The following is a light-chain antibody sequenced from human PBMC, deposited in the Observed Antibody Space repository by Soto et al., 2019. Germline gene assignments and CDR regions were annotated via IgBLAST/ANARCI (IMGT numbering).Light chain of an antibody. J-gene: IGKJ1*01. CDR1: QSVSSNY. CDR3: HQYDNSPWT. V-gene: IGKV3-20*01. CDR2: GAS. Sequence: EIVMTQSPATLSVSPGERATLSCRASQSVSSNYLAWYQQKPGQAPRLLIYGASSRATGIPDRFSGSGSGTDFTLTITRLEPEDFAVYYCHQYDNSPWTFGQGTKV.